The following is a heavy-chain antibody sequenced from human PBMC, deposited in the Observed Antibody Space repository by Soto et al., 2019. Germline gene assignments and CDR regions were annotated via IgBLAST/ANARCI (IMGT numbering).Heavy chain of an antibody. D-gene: IGHD3-10*01. Sequence: EVQLVQSGGGLVQPGGSVRLSCTASGFVFNMYWMHWVRQAPGKGLEWVSRISDDGSRIHYADAVKGRFSISRDNAQNILFLEMTALRDDETAFYYCVRGRRPSSVATGAFWGQGTPVTVSS. CDR2: ISDDGSRI. CDR3: VRGRRPSSVATGAF. J-gene: IGHJ4*02. CDR1: GFVFNMYW. V-gene: IGHV3-74*01.